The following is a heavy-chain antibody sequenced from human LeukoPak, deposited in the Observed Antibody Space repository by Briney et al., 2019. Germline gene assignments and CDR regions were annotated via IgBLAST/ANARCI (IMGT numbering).Heavy chain of an antibody. CDR2: IYHSGST. CDR1: GYSISSGYY. CDR3: ARRLLLWFGEVDY. Sequence: SETLSLTCTVSGYSISSGYYWGWIRQPPGKGLEWIGSIYHSGSTYYNLSLKSRVTISVDTSKNQFSLKLSSVTAADTAVYYCARRLLLWFGEVDYWGQGTLVTVSS. D-gene: IGHD3-10*01. J-gene: IGHJ4*02. V-gene: IGHV4-38-2*02.